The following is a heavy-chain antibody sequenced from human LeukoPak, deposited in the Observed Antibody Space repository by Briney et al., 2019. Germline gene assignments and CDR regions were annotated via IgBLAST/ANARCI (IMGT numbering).Heavy chain of an antibody. J-gene: IGHJ4*02. D-gene: IGHD3-10*01. CDR1: GFTFSSYS. Sequence: PGGSLRLSCAASGFTFSSYSMNWVRQAPGKGLEWVSSISSSSSYIYYADSVKGRFTISRDNAKNSLYLQMNSLRAEDTAVYYCAREAHIGYGSGSYSAGKTAAFDYWGQGTLVTVSS. CDR3: AREAHIGYGSGSYSAGKTAAFDY. CDR2: ISSSSSYI. V-gene: IGHV3-21*01.